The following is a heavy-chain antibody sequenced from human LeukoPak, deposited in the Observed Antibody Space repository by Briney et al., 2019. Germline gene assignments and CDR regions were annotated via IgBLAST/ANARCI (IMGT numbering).Heavy chain of an antibody. Sequence: GGSLRLSCTASGFTFGDYAMSWVRQAPGKGLEWVGFISSKADGGTTAYAASVKGRFTISRDDSKSSAYLQKNSLKTEDTAVYYCTRVIRKGSVTSNYYYYGMDVWGQGTTVTVSS. CDR3: TRVIRKGSVTSNYYYYGMDV. CDR1: GFTFGDYA. CDR2: ISSKADGGTT. J-gene: IGHJ6*02. V-gene: IGHV3-49*04. D-gene: IGHD5-18*01.